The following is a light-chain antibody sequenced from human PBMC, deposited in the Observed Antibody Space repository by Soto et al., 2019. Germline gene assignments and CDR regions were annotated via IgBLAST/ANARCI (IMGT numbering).Light chain of an antibody. CDR2: SAS. CDR1: QSVSFRY. Sequence: EIVLTQSPGTLSLSLGERATLSCRASQSVSFRYLAWYQQKPGQAPRLLIYSASSRATGIPDRFSGSGSGTDFTLTISRLEPEDFAVYYCQQYGSSPLTFGGGTKVEIK. CDR3: QQYGSSPLT. V-gene: IGKV3-20*01. J-gene: IGKJ4*01.